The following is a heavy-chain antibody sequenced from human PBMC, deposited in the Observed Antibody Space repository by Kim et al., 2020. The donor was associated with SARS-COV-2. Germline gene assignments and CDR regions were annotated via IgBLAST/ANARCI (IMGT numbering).Heavy chain of an antibody. Sequence: SETLSLTCTVSGGSISSSSYYWGWIRQPPGKGLEWIGSIYYSGSTYYNPSLKSRVTISVDTSKNQFSLKLSSVTAADTAVYYCARRVGATYYFDYWGQGT. CDR3: ARRVGATYYFDY. V-gene: IGHV4-39*01. D-gene: IGHD1-26*01. CDR1: GGSISSSSYY. CDR2: IYYSGST. J-gene: IGHJ4*02.